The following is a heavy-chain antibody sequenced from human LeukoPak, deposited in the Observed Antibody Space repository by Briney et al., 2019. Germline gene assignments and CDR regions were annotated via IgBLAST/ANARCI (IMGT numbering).Heavy chain of an antibody. V-gene: IGHV1-69*06. CDR2: IIPIFGTA. J-gene: IGHJ6*03. D-gene: IGHD4-17*01. CDR3: ARDRALYGDQYYNYYYLDV. Sequence: PAASVKVSCKASGGTFSSYAISWVRQAPGQGLEWMGRIIPIFGTANYAQKFQGRVTITADKSTNTAYMELSSLRSEDAAVYYCARDRALYGDQYYNYYYLDVWGKGTTVTVSS. CDR1: GGTFSSYA.